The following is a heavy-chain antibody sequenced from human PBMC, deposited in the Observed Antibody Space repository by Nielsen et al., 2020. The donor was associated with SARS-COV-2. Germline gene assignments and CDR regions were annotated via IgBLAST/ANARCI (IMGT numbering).Heavy chain of an antibody. J-gene: IGHJ4*02. D-gene: IGHD3-16*01. CDR2: ISYDGSVK. CDR1: GFTISRYG. V-gene: IGHV3-30*18. Sequence: GGSLRLSCEASGFTISRYGMHWVRQAPGKGLEWVTFISYDGSVKYYANSVKGRFTISTDTSKNTLYLQMNSLRPEDTAVYYCTKGAQLGDFWGQGTLVTVSS. CDR3: TKGAQLGDF.